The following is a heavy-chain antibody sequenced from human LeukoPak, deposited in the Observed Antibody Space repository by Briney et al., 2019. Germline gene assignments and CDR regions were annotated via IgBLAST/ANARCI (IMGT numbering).Heavy chain of an antibody. D-gene: IGHD3-16*01. J-gene: IGHJ2*01. Sequence: SQTLSLTCTVSGGSISSGGYYWSWIRQHPGKGLEWIGYIYYSGSTYYNPSLKSRVTISVDTSKNQFSLELSSVTAADTAVYYCARGRGPSARYWYLDLWGRGTLVTVSS. CDR3: ARGRGPSARYWYLDL. CDR1: GGSISSGGYY. V-gene: IGHV4-31*03. CDR2: IYYSGST.